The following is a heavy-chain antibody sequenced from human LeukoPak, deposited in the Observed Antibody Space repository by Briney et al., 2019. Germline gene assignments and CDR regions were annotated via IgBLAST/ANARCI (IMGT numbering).Heavy chain of an antibody. J-gene: IGHJ3*02. CDR2: IKRDGSEQ. V-gene: IGHV3-7*03. CDR1: GFTFSNYW. Sequence: GGSLRLSCEVSGFTFSNYWISWVRQAPGKGLEWVANIKRDGSEQDSLDSVKGRFTISRDNPKNSVYLQMNRLRAEDTAVYYCARDVNRGVLDIWGQGTKVTVSS. D-gene: IGHD3-10*01. CDR3: ARDVNRGVLDI.